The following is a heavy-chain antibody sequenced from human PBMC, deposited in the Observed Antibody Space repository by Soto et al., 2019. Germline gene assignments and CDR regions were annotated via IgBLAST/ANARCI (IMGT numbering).Heavy chain of an antibody. J-gene: IGHJ5*02. D-gene: IGHD2-21*02. V-gene: IGHV4-38-2*02. CDR2: IYHSGST. Sequence: SETLSLTCTASGYSIRNGYYWGWIRQPPGKGLEWIGTIYHSGSTYYNPSLKSRVTISVDASENHFSLKLSAVTAADTAVYYCARVGPYCGGDCYSPPPWGQGTLVTVSS. CDR3: ARVGPYCGGDCYSPPP. CDR1: GYSIRNGYY.